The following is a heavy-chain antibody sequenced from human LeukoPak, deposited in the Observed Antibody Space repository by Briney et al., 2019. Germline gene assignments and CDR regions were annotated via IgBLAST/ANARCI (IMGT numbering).Heavy chain of an antibody. CDR1: GFTFSSYG. J-gene: IGHJ3*01. V-gene: IGHV3-NL1*01. CDR3: ASTIGGRGIIGTFDF. Sequence: PGRSLRLSCAASGFTFSSYGMHWVRQAPGKGLEWVSAIFSGGTTYYADSVKGRFTISRDISKNTLYLQMNSLRAEDTAVYYCASTIGGRGIIGTFDFWGQGTLVTVSS. CDR2: IFSGGTT. D-gene: IGHD3-10*01.